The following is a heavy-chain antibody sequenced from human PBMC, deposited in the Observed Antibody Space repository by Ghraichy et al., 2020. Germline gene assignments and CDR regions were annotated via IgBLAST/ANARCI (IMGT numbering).Heavy chain of an antibody. V-gene: IGHV3-30*03. D-gene: IGHD3-10*01. CDR2: MSDDGTNR. CDR1: GFTFSSYA. CDR3: ARSMIRSIIITPDV. J-gene: IGHJ6*02. Sequence: GGSLRLSCAASGFTFSSYAMHWVRQAPGKGLEWVAVMSDDGTNRFYVDSVKGRCTISRDIPKNTLYLEMSSLRAEDTAVYYCARSMIRSIIITPDVWGQGTSVTVSS.